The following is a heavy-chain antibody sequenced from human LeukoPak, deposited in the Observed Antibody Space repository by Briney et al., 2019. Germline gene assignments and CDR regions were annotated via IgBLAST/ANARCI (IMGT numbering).Heavy chain of an antibody. D-gene: IGHD3-22*01. V-gene: IGHV3-21*01. CDR2: ISSSSSYI. CDR1: GFTFSSYS. CDR3: ARAYLGAYYYDSSGPWYFDY. Sequence: GGSLRLSCAASGFTFSSYSMNWVRRAPGKGLEWVSSISSSSSYIYYADSVKGRFTISRDNAKNSLYLQMNSLRAEDTAVYYCARAYLGAYYYDSSGPWYFDYWGQGTLVTVSS. J-gene: IGHJ4*02.